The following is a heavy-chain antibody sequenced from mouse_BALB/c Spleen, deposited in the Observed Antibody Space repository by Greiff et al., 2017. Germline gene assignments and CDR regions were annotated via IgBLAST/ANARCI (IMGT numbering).Heavy chain of an antibody. V-gene: IGHV1S81*02. Sequence: QVQLQQPGAELVKPGASVKLSCKASGYTFTSYWLHWVKQRPGQGLEWIGEINPSNGRTNYNEKFKSKATLTVDKSSSTAYMQLSSLTSEDSAVYYCVRRSMVEWAMDYWGQGTSVTVSS. CDR2: INPSNGRT. CDR3: VRRSMVEWAMDY. CDR1: GYTFTSYW. J-gene: IGHJ4*01. D-gene: IGHD2-10*02.